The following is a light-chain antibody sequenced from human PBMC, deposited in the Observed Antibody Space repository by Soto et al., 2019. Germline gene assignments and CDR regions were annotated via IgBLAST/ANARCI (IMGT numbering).Light chain of an antibody. CDR1: QSVSSSE. Sequence: EIVLTQSPGTLSLSPGERATLSCRASQSVSSSELAWYQQKPDQAPRLLVYSASSRATGIPDRFSGSGSGTDFTLTISRVEPEDFAVYYCKHYGRSSPLPFGGGTKVEIK. CDR3: KHYGRSSPLP. V-gene: IGKV3-20*01. CDR2: SAS. J-gene: IGKJ4*01.